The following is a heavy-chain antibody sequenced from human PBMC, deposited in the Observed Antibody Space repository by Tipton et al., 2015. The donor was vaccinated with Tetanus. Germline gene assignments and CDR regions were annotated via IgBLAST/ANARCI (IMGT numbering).Heavy chain of an antibody. J-gene: IGHJ4*02. Sequence: SLRLSCAASGFTFRSFAMSWVRQAPGKGLEWVSAIDGFGARTYYVDSVKGRFTISRGNSNNTLYLQMNSLRAEDTALYYCAKDIGHIGEVLRFLGGVIDVWGRGTLVNVAS. CDR3: AKDIGHIGEVLRFLGGVIDV. D-gene: IGHD3-3*01. CDR2: IDGFGART. CDR1: GFTFRSFA. V-gene: IGHV3-23*01.